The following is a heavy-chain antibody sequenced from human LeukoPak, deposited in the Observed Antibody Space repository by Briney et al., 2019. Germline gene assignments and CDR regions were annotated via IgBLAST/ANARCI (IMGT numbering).Heavy chain of an antibody. V-gene: IGHV4-59*01. J-gene: IGHJ6*02. CDR3: ARTFSESYYYYGMDV. D-gene: IGHD1-26*01. CDR2: VYYSGRT. Sequence: PSETLSLTCTVSGGSISSYYWSWIRQPPGKGLEWIGYVYYSGRTNYNPSLRRRVTISVDTSKNQFSLKLSSVTAADTAVYYCARTFSESYYYYGMDVWGQGTTVTVSS. CDR1: GGSISSYY.